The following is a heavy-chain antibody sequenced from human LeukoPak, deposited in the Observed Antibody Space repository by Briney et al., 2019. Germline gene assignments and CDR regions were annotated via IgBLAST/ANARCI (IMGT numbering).Heavy chain of an antibody. D-gene: IGHD2-8*01. J-gene: IGHJ6*02. V-gene: IGHV3-33*01. Sequence: GGSLRLSCAASGFXFSSYGMHWVRQAPGKGLEWVAVIWYDGSNKYYADSVKGRFTISRDNSRNTLYLQMNSLRAEDTAVYYCARDHCTNGVCWYGMDVWGQGTTVTVSS. CDR3: ARDHCTNGVCWYGMDV. CDR1: GFXFSSYG. CDR2: IWYDGSNK.